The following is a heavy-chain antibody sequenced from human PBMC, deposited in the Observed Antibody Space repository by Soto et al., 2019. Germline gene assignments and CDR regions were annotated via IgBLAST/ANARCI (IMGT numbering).Heavy chain of an antibody. CDR2: IIPIFGTA. CDR3: ARDRDHYYGSVPYGMDV. J-gene: IGHJ6*02. D-gene: IGHD3-10*01. Sequence: SVKVSCKASGGTFSSYAISWVRQAPGQGLEWMGGIIPIFGTANYAQRLQGRVTITADESTSTAYMELSSLRSEDTAVYYCARDRDHYYGSVPYGMDVWGQGTTVTVSS. V-gene: IGHV1-69*13. CDR1: GGTFSSYA.